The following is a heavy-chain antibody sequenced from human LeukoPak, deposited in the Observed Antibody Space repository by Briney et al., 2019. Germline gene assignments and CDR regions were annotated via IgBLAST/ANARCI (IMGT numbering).Heavy chain of an antibody. V-gene: IGHV3-49*03. J-gene: IGHJ3*02. Sequence: GGSLRLSCTASGFTFGDYAMSWFRQAPGKGLEWVGFIRSKAYGGTTEYAASVKGRFTISRDDSKSIAYLQMNSLKTEDTAVYYWTRDLSGSSGWYGGSDAFDIWGQGTMVTVSS. D-gene: IGHD6-19*01. CDR3: TRDLSGSSGWYGGSDAFDI. CDR2: IRSKAYGGTT. CDR1: GFTFGDYA.